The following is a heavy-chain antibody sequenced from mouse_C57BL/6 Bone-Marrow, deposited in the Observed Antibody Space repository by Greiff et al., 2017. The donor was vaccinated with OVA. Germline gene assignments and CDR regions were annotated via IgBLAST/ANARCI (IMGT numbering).Heavy chain of an antibody. CDR2: INYDGSST. J-gene: IGHJ1*03. V-gene: IGHV5-16*01. CDR1: GFTFSDYY. CDR3: ARVGNWAHWYCDV. D-gene: IGHD4-1*01. Sequence: EVQLQESEGGLVQPGSSMKLSCTASGFTFSDYYMAWVRQVPEKGLEWVANINYDGSSTYYLDSLKSRFIISRDNAKNILYLQMSSLKSEDTATYYCARVGNWAHWYCDVWGTGTTVTVSS.